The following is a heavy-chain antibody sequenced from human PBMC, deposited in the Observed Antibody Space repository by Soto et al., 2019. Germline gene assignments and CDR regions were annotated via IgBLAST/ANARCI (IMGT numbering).Heavy chain of an antibody. Sequence: EVQLLESGGGLVQPGGSLRLSCAASGFTFSSYAMSWVRQAPGKGLEWVSAISGSGGSTYYADSVKGRFTISRDNSKNTLYLQMNSLRAEDTAVYYCAKLVDIVVVPAGALAFDIWGQGTMVTVSS. CDR1: GFTFSSYA. V-gene: IGHV3-23*01. J-gene: IGHJ3*02. CDR3: AKLVDIVVVPAGALAFDI. CDR2: ISGSGGST. D-gene: IGHD2-2*01.